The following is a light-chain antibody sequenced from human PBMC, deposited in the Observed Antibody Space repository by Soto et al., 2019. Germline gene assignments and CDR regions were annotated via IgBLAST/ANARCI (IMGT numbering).Light chain of an antibody. CDR2: DAS. Sequence: EIVLTQSPATLSLSPGERATLSCRASQSVRSNLAWYQQKPGQAPRLLIYDASNRATGIPGRFSGSGSGTDFTRTISNLEPEDLAVYYCQQRSNWPWTFGQGANVAIK. V-gene: IGKV3-11*01. CDR1: QSVRSN. CDR3: QQRSNWPWT. J-gene: IGKJ1*01.